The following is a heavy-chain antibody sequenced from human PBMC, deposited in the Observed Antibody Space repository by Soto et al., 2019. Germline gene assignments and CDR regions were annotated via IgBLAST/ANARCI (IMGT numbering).Heavy chain of an antibody. CDR3: ARDLIVATTDYYYYGMDV. Sequence: GGSLRLSCAASGFTFSSYWMHWVRQAPGKGLVWVSRINSDGSSTSYADSVKGRFTISRDNAKNTLYLQMNSLRAEDTAVYYCARDLIVATTDYYYYGMDVWGQGTTVTVSS. D-gene: IGHD5-12*01. V-gene: IGHV3-74*01. J-gene: IGHJ6*02. CDR2: INSDGSST. CDR1: GFTFSSYW.